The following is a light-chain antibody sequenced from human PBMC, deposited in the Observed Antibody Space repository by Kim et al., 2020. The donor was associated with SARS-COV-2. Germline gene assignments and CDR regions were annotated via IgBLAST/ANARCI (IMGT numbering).Light chain of an antibody. V-gene: IGKV1-17*03. CDR3: LQHNTYPRLT. CDR2: VAS. Sequence: SVGDRITITCGASQGISKYLAWFQQKPGKAPKRLIYVASSLQSGVPSRFSGSASGTEFALTISSLQPEDFATYYCLQHNTYPRLTFGGGTKVDIK. J-gene: IGKJ4*01. CDR1: QGISKY.